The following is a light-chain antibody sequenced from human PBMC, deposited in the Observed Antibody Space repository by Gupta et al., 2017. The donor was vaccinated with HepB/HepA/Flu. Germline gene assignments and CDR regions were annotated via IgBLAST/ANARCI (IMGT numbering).Light chain of an antibody. CDR2: RNN. V-gene: IGLV10-54*01. J-gene: IGLJ1*01. CDR1: SNNVGNEG. CDR3: SDWDSSFGANV. Sequence: QAGLAQPPSVSKGLGQTATLTCTGNSNNVGNEGAVWLLQRQGLPPKLLSYRNNNPPSGISERFFASRSENPPSLTISRLRLRNEVDYYGSDWDSSFGANVFDSGTTVTVL.